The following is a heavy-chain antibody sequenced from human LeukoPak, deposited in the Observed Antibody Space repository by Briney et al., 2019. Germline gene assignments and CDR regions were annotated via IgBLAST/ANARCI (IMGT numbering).Heavy chain of an antibody. V-gene: IGHV3-23*05. CDR2: IDTKGTRT. CDR3: AKSQHSSSWYDAVFDY. Sequence: GGSLRLSCAASGFILSNCAMTWVRQAPGKGLEWVSGIDTKGTRTYYADSVKGRFTISRDNAKNSLYLQMNSLRAEDTALYYCAKSQHSSSWYDAVFDYWGQGTLVTVSS. J-gene: IGHJ4*02. D-gene: IGHD6-13*01. CDR1: GFILSNCA.